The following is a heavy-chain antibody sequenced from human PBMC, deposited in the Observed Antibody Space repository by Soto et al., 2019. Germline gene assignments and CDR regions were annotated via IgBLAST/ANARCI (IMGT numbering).Heavy chain of an antibody. J-gene: IGHJ4*02. V-gene: IGHV4-31*03. CDR3: AGFSSGEYGGNSGFVY. CDR1: GGSISIGDHY. D-gene: IGHD2-21*02. CDR2: IYYSGNT. Sequence: SETLSLTCTVSGGSISIGDHYWSWIRHRPGKGLEWIGYIYYSGNTYYNPSLKSRIIMSVDTSKSQFSLRVSSVTAADTAIYYCAGFSSGEYGGNSGFVYWGQGTLVTVSS.